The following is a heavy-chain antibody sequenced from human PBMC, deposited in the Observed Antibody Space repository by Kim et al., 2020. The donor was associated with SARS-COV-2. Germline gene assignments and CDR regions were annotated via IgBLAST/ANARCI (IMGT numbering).Heavy chain of an antibody. CDR3: ARTTFEILTGYYNAFDF. CDR1: GDRVSNNTAA. J-gene: IGHJ4*02. D-gene: IGHD3-9*01. Sequence: SQTLSLTCAISGDRVSNNTAAWHWIRQSPSRGFEWLGRTYYSSKWYFTYAASVRRRITIKPDTSKNQFSLHLSSMTLEDTAVYYCARTTFEILTGYYNAFDFWAQGTLVTVSS. CDR2: TYYSSKWYF. V-gene: IGHV6-1*01.